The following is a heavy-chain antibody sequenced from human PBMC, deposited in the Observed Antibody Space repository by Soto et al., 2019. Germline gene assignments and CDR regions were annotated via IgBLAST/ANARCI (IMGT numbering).Heavy chain of an antibody. D-gene: IGHD6-6*01. J-gene: IGHJ6*02. CDR3: VRGRVAARPTYYGMDV. CDR1: GGTFSSYA. Sequence: QVQLVQSGAEVKKPGSSVKVSCKASGGTFSSYAISWVRQAPGQGLEWMGGIIPIFGTANYAQKFQGRVTITADESTSTAYMELSSLRSEDTAVYYCVRGRVAARPTYYGMDVWGQGTTVTVSS. V-gene: IGHV1-69*01. CDR2: IIPIFGTA.